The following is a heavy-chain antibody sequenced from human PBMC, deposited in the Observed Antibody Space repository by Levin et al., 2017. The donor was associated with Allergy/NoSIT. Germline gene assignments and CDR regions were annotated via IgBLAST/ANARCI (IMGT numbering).Heavy chain of an antibody. CDR3: ARGGQDIAAAGMSWFDP. J-gene: IGHJ5*02. D-gene: IGHD6-13*01. CDR2: INHSGST. Sequence: ESLKISCAVYGGSFSGYYWSWIRQPPGKGLEWIGEINHSGSTNYNPSLKSRVTISVDTSKNQFSLKLSSVTAADTAVYYCARGGQDIAAAGMSWFDPWGQGTLVTVSS. CDR1: GGSFSGYY. V-gene: IGHV4-34*01.